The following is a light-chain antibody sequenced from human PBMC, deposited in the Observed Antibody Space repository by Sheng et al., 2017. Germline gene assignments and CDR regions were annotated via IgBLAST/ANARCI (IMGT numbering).Light chain of an antibody. Sequence: DIQMTQSPSSLSASVGDRVTITCQASQDITNHLNWYQQKPGKAPKLLIYDASNLETGVPSRFSGSGSGTDFTFTISSLQPEDIATYYCQQYANLFTFGPGTKVDIK. CDR2: DAS. CDR3: QQYANLFT. CDR1: QDITNH. J-gene: IGKJ3*01. V-gene: IGKV1-33*01.